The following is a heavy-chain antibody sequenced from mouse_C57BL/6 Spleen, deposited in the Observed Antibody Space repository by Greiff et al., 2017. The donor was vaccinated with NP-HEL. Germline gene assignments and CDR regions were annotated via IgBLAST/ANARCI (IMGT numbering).Heavy chain of an antibody. D-gene: IGHD2-3*01. J-gene: IGHJ4*01. Sequence: QVQLQQPGAELVKPGASVKLSCKASGYTFTSYWMHWVKQRPGQGLEWIGMIHPNSGSTNYNEKFKSKATLTVDKSSSTAYMQLSSLTSEDSAVYYCARRLYDGYAYAMDYWGQGTSVTVSS. CDR3: ARRLYDGYAYAMDY. CDR1: GYTFTSYW. V-gene: IGHV1-64*01. CDR2: IHPNSGST.